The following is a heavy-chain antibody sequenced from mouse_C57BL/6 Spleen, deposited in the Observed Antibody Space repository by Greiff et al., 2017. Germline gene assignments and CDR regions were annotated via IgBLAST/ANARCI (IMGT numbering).Heavy chain of an antibody. J-gene: IGHJ2*01. CDR3: AREEFTTVVAKGDYFDY. Sequence: VQLQQSGAELARPGASVKMSCKASGYTFTSYTMHWVKQRPGQGLEWIGYINPSSGYTKYNQKFKDKATLTADKSSSTAYMQLSSLTSEDSAVYYCAREEFTTVVAKGDYFDYWGQGTTLTVSS. CDR1: GYTFTSYT. D-gene: IGHD1-1*01. CDR2: INPSSGYT. V-gene: IGHV1-4*01.